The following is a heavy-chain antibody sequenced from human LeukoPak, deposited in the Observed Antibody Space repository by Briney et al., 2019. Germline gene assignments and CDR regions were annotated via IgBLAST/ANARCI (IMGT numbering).Heavy chain of an antibody. CDR3: ARDPSGNDAFDI. CDR1: GFTFSDFW. V-gene: IGHV3-7*05. J-gene: IGHJ3*02. Sequence: GGSLRLSCAASGFTFSDFWMSWVRQAPGEGLEWVANIKEDGTEKYYVDSVRGRLTISRDNAKNSLFLQMNSLRPEDTAVYYCARDPSGNDAFDIWGQGTKVTVSS. CDR2: IKEDGTEK. D-gene: IGHD1-26*01.